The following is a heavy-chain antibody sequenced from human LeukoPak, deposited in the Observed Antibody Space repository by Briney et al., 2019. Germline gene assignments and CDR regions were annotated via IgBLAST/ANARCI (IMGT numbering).Heavy chain of an antibody. CDR1: GFTFSSYA. D-gene: IGHD3-10*01. V-gene: IGHV3-30*04. CDR3: AREGWFGELEY. CDR2: IWYDGSNK. Sequence: GGSLRLSCAASGFTFSSYAMHWVRQAPGKGLEWVAVIWYDGSNKYYADSVKGRFTISRDNSKNTLYLQMNSLRAEDTAVYYCAREGWFGELEYWGQGTLLTVSS. J-gene: IGHJ4*02.